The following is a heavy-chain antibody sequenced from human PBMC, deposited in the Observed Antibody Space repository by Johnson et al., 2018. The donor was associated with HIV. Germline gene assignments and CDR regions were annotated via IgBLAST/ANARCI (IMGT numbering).Heavy chain of an antibody. CDR3: ARGRVSMKVVDLRGGGFDF. V-gene: IGHV3-66*01. Sequence: VQLVESGGGLVKPGGSLRLSCAASGFTVSSNYMNWVRQAPGKGLEWVSVIYSGGSTYYADSVKGRCTIYRDNSKNTLYLHLNSLRVEDTALYLCARGRVSMKVVDLRGGGFDFWGQGTKVTVSS. J-gene: IGHJ3*01. CDR1: GFTVSSNY. D-gene: IGHD3-22*01. CDR2: IYSGGST.